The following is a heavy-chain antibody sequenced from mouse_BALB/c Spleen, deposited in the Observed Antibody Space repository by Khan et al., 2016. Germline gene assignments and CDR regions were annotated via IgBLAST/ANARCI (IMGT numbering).Heavy chain of an antibody. D-gene: IGHD1-1*01. V-gene: IGHV1S137*01. CDR2: ISSYNGNT. CDR3: ATRGITTDEMDD. Sequence: QVQLQQSGPEVVRPGVSVKLSCKGSGYTFTDYAMHWAKQSHAKSLEWIGIISSYNGNTNYNQKFKGKATMTVDKYSSTAYMDLARLTSEESAIYYGATRGITTDEMDDGGQGTSVAVTA. J-gene: IGHJ4*01. CDR1: GYTFTDYA.